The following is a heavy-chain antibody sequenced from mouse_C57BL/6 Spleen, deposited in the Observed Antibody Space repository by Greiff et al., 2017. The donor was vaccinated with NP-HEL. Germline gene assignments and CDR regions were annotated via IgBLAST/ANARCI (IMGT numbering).Heavy chain of an antibody. J-gene: IGHJ3*01. CDR2: IYPGSGNT. V-gene: IGHV1-76*01. D-gene: IGHD2-5*01. Sequence: VQLQQSGAELVRPGASVKLSCKASGYTFTDYYINWVKQRPGQGLEWIARIYPGSGNTYYNEKFKGKATLTAEKSSSTAYMQLSSLTSEDSAVYFCARRRDYSNSWFAYWGQGTLVTVSA. CDR1: GYTFTDYY. CDR3: ARRRDYSNSWFAY.